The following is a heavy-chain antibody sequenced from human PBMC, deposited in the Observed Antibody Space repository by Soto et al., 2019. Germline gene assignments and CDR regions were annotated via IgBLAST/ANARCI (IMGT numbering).Heavy chain of an antibody. D-gene: IGHD2-2*01. Sequence: GGSLRLSCAASGFSFNKYGMHWVRQAPGKGLEWVAYVSSDGSNQYYADSVKGRFTISRDNSKSTLYLQLDSLRVDDTAVYYCAKDRVIQLLPIWPDPWGQGTLVTVSS. J-gene: IGHJ5*02. V-gene: IGHV3-30*18. CDR3: AKDRVIQLLPIWPDP. CDR1: GFSFNKYG. CDR2: VSSDGSNQ.